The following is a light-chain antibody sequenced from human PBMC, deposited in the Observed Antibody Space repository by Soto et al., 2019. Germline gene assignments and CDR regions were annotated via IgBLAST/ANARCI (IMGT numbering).Light chain of an antibody. CDR2: DAS. CDR3: QHLSA. V-gene: IGKV3-20*01. CDR1: QSLSSSH. J-gene: IGKJ1*01. Sequence: EIVLTQSPGTLSLSPGERASLSCRASQSLSSSHLIWYQQKPGQAPRLLIYDASSGATGIPDRFSGGGSGTDFTLTISRLEPEDFAVYYCQHLSAFGQGTKVEIK.